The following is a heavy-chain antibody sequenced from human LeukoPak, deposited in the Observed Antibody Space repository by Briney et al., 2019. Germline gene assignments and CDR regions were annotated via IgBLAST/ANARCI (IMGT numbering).Heavy chain of an antibody. V-gene: IGHV4-4*07. Sequence: SETLSLTCTVSGGSISGYYWSWIRQPAGKGLEWIGRIYTSGSTNYNPSLKSRVTMSVDTSKNQFPLKLSSVTAADTAVYYCARGPQDYGGHSDYNDAFDIWGQGTMVTVSS. CDR2: IYTSGST. J-gene: IGHJ3*02. CDR1: GGSISGYY. CDR3: ARGPQDYGGHSDYNDAFDI. D-gene: IGHD4-23*01.